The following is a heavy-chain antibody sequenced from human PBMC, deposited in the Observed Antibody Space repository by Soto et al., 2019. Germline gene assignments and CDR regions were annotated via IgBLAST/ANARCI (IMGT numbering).Heavy chain of an antibody. J-gene: IGHJ3*02. CDR1: GFTFSSYG. CDR3: AKSYDSSGVDAFDI. D-gene: IGHD3-22*01. CDR2: ISYDGSNK. Sequence: QVQLVESGGGVVQPGRPLRLSCAASGFTFSSYGMHWVRQAPGKGLEWVAVISYDGSNKYYADSVKGRFIISRDNSKNTLYLQMNSLRAEDTAVYYCAKSYDSSGVDAFDIWGQGTMVTVSS. V-gene: IGHV3-30*18.